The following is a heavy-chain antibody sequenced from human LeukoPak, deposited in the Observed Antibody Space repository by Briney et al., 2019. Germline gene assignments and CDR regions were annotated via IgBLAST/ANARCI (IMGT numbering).Heavy chain of an antibody. CDR1: GFTFDDYA. J-gene: IGHJ4*02. CDR2: ISWNSGSI. CDR3: AKDIAHDYGFDY. V-gene: IGHV3-9*01. Sequence: PGGSLRLSCAASGFTFDDYAMHWVRQAPGKGLEWVSGISWNSGSIGYADSVKGRFTISRGSAKSSLYLQMNSLRAEDTALYYCAKDIAHDYGFDYWGKGTLVTVSS. D-gene: IGHD4-17*01.